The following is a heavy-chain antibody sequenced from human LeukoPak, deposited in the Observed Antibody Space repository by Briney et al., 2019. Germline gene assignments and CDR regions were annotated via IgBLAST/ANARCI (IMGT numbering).Heavy chain of an antibody. CDR1: GGSIRTYY. V-gene: IGHV4-59*01. D-gene: IGHD3-10*01. Sequence: SETLSLTCTVSGGSIRTYYWSWIRQPPGKGLEWIGYISYSGSTNYNPSLKSRVSISVDTSKNHFSLRLSSVTAADTAFYYCARDNYRGVTNFDPWGQGTLVTVSS. J-gene: IGHJ5*02. CDR2: ISYSGST. CDR3: ARDNYRGVTNFDP.